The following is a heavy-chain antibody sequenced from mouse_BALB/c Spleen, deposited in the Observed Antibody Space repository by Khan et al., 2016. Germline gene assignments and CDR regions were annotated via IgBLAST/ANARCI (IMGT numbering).Heavy chain of an antibody. CDR1: GYSFTSYY. J-gene: IGHJ3*01. CDR2: IYPGNVNT. CDR3: AREGYYGNYRAWFAY. Sequence: QVQLQQSGPEVVKPGASVRISCKASGYSFTSYYINWVKQRPGQGLEWIGWIYPGNVNTKHNENFKGKATLTADKSSSTAYMHLSSLTSEDSAVYCCAREGYYGNYRAWFAYWGQGTLVTVSA. V-gene: IGHV1S56*01. D-gene: IGHD2-1*01.